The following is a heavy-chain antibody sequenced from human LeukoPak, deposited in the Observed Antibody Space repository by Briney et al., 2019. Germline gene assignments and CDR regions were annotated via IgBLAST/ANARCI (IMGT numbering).Heavy chain of an antibody. J-gene: IGHJ3*02. CDR1: GFTFTNYA. CDR2: IFYDGSNK. Sequence: PGRSLRLSCAASGFTFTNYALHWVRQAPGKGLEWVAVIFYDGSNKYYADSVKGRFTISRDNSNNTLYLQMNSLRGEDTALYYCAKYRGFGLYAFDIWGQGTMVTVSS. CDR3: AKYRGFGLYAFDI. V-gene: IGHV3-30*14. D-gene: IGHD3-16*01.